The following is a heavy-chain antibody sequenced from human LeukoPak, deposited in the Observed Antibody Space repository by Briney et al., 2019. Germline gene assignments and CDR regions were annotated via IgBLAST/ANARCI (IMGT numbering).Heavy chain of an antibody. V-gene: IGHV3-66*01. CDR1: GFTFSSYA. CDR3: ARDPPSTSGWYGGFDY. Sequence: PGGSLRLSCAASGFTFSSYAMSWVRQAPGKGLEWVSVIYSGGSTYYADSVKGRFTISRDNSKNTLYLQMNSLRAGDTAVYYCARDPPSTSGWYGGFDYWGQGTLVTVSS. CDR2: IYSGGST. D-gene: IGHD6-19*01. J-gene: IGHJ4*02.